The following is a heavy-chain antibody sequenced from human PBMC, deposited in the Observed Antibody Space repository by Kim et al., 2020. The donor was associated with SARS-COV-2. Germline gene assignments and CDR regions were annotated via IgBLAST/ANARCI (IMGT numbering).Heavy chain of an antibody. J-gene: IGHJ4*02. D-gene: IGHD5-12*01. CDR1: GYTFTSYY. V-gene: IGHV1-46*01. CDR3: ARGEMATITGLEFDY. CDR2: INPSGGST. Sequence: ASVKVSCKASGYTFTSYYMHWVRQAPGQGLEWMGIINPSGGSTSYAQKFQGRVTMTRDRSTSTVYMELSSLRSEDTAVYYCARGEMATITGLEFDYWGQGTLVTVSS.